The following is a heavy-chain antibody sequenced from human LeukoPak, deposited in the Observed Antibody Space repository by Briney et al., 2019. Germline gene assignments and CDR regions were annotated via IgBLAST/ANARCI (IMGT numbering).Heavy chain of an antibody. V-gene: IGHV1-8*01. CDR3: ARGDSSMVRGVIVDMGVDY. Sequence: ASVKVSCKASGYTFTSYDINWVRQATGQGLEWMGWMNPNSGNTGYAQKFQGRVTMTRNTSISTAYMELSSLRSEDTAVYYCARGDSSMVRGVIVDMGVDYWGQGTLVTVSS. D-gene: IGHD3-10*01. CDR1: GYTFTSYD. CDR2: MNPNSGNT. J-gene: IGHJ4*02.